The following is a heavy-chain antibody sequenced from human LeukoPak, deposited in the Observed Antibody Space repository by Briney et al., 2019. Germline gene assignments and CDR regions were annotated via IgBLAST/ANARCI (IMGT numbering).Heavy chain of an antibody. CDR1: GFMFSSDW. CDR2: LNVDGSVI. V-gene: IGHV3-74*01. Sequence: GGSLRLSCAASGFMFSSDWMHWVRQAPGKGLVWVSRLNVDGSVITYADSVKGRFTISRDNAKNTVYLLINSLRADDTAVYYGVRSLLGDTDYWGQGTLVTVSS. J-gene: IGHJ4*02. CDR3: VRSLLGDTDY. D-gene: IGHD2/OR15-2a*01.